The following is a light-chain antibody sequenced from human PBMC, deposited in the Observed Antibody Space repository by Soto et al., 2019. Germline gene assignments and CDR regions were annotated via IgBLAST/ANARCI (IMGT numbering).Light chain of an antibody. V-gene: IGKV3-15*01. CDR2: GAS. CDR1: QSVGSS. CDR3: QQYNIWPYT. Sequence: TLSVSPGERAALSCRASQSVGSSLAWYQQKPGQAPRLLIYGASTRATGIPARFSGRGSGTEFTLTISSLQSEDFAVYYCQQYNIWPYTFGQRTKVDI. J-gene: IGKJ2*01.